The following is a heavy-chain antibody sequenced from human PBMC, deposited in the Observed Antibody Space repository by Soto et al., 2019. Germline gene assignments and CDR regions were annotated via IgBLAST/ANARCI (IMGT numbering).Heavy chain of an antibody. CDR1: GGSISSGDYY. D-gene: IGHD5-18*01. V-gene: IGHV4-30-4*01. CDR2: IYYSGST. J-gene: IGHJ4*02. Sequence: PSETLSLTCTVSGGSISSGDYYWSWIRQPPGKGLEWIGYIYYSGSTYYNPSLKSRVTISVDTSKNKFSLKLSSVTAADTAVYYCARVQGGGGAMVHNYWGQGTLVTVSS. CDR3: ARVQGGGGAMVHNY.